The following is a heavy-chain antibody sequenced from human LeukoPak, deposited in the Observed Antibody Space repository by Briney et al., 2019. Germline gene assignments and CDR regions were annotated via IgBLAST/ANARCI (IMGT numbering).Heavy chain of an antibody. CDR1: GFSLSTSGVG. CDR3: AHSRGVWLRAYYYYYYYMDV. J-gene: IGHJ6*03. Sequence: SGPTLVNPTQTLTLTCTFSGFSLSTSGVGVGWIRQPPGKALEWLALIYWDDDKRYSPSLKSRLTITKDTSKNQVVLTMTNMDPVDTATYYCAHSRGVWLRAYYYYYYYMDVWGKGTTVTVSS. D-gene: IGHD5-18*01. V-gene: IGHV2-5*02. CDR2: IYWDDDK.